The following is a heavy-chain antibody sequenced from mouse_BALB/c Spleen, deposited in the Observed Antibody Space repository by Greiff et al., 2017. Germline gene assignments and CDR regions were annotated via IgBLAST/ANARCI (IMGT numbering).Heavy chain of an antibody. J-gene: IGHJ2*01. CDR3: ARYYYYGSSYFDY. V-gene: IGHV1-69*02. D-gene: IGHD1-1*01. CDR2: IDPSDSET. Sequence: QVQLQQSGAELVKPGAPVKLSCKASGYTFTSYWMNWVKQRPGRGLEWIGRIDPSDSETHYNQKFKDKATLTVDKSSSTAYIQLSSLTSEDSAVYYCARYYYYGSSYFDYWGQGTTLTVSS. CDR1: GYTFTSYW.